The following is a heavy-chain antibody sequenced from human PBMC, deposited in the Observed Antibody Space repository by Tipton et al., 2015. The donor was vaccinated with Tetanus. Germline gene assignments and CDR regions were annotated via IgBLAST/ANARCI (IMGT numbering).Heavy chain of an antibody. CDR3: AKWGKYGDYELGLWFIDQ. Sequence: SLRLSCAASGFTFRNYAMSWVRQAPGKGLEWVAGSRGSGASTTYADSVKGRFTISRDPSENTLYLQMDSLRAEGTALFYCAKWGKYGDYELGLWFIDQWGPGTLVTVSS. V-gene: IGHV3-23*01. D-gene: IGHD4-17*01. CDR2: SRGSGAST. CDR1: GFTFRNYA. J-gene: IGHJ4*02.